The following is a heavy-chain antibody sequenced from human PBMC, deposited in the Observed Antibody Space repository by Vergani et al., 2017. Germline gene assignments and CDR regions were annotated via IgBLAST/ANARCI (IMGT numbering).Heavy chain of an antibody. Sequence: QVQLVQSGAEVKTPGSSVKVSCKASVRTFSRYAIRWVRQAPGQGLEWMGGIIPVFGTANYAQKFQGRVTITADGSTCTAYMELSSLRSEDTAVYYCARFNWNKRHFDYWGQGSLVTVPS. V-gene: IGHV1-69*01. CDR2: IIPVFGTA. D-gene: IGHD1/OR15-1a*01. CDR1: VRTFSRYA. J-gene: IGHJ4*02. CDR3: ARFNWNKRHFDY.